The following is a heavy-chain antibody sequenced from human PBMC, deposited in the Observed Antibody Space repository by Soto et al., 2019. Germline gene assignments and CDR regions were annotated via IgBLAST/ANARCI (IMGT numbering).Heavy chain of an antibody. J-gene: IGHJ5*02. CDR2: INHSGST. CDR1: GGSFSSYY. CDR3: ARDGPGSLIERNWFDP. V-gene: IGHV4-34*01. Sequence: QVQLQQWGAGLLKASETLSLTCAVYGGSFSSYYWSWIRQPPGKRLEWIGEINHSGSTNYNPSLKSRVTISVDTSKTQFSLKLSSVTAADTAVYYCARDGPGSLIERNWFDPWGQGTLVTVSS. D-gene: IGHD3-10*01.